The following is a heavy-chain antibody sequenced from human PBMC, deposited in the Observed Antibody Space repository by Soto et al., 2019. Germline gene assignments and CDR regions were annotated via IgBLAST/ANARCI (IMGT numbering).Heavy chain of an antibody. D-gene: IGHD6-6*01. J-gene: IGHJ4*02. CDR2: ISGSGGST. CDR3: AKTSSASGRECPGH. Sequence: PGGSLRLSCAASGFTFSSYGMTWVRQAPGKGLEWVSAISGSGGSTFYADSLGGRFTISRDNSKNILYLEMKSLRAGDTAMYYCAKTSSASGRECPGHWGQGAQVTVSS. CDR1: GFTFSSYG. V-gene: IGHV3-23*01.